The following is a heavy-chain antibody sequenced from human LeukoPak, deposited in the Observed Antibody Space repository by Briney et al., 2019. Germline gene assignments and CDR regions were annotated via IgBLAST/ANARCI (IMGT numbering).Heavy chain of an antibody. D-gene: IGHD3-10*01. Sequence: GRSLRLSCAASGFTFSTFSMHWVRQAPGKGLDWVALISNDGSEKYHADSVKGRFTISRDNSENTLSLQMNSLRAEDTAVYYCARDPVWYYGSGSHLIDYWGQGTLVTVSS. CDR1: GFTFSTFS. V-gene: IGHV3-30-3*01. J-gene: IGHJ4*02. CDR2: ISNDGSEK. CDR3: ARDPVWYYGSGSHLIDY.